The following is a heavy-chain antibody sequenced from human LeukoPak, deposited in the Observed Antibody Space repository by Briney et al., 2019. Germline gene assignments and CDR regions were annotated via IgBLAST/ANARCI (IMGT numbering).Heavy chain of an antibody. D-gene: IGHD1-26*01. CDR2: FSGSGGST. CDR1: GFTFSDYS. Sequence: GGSLRLSCAASGFTFSDYSMNWVRQAPGKGLECISGFSGSGGSTYYADSVKGRFTISRDNSKNTLYLQMNSLRAEDTAVYSCAKDRVGALLYFDSWGQGILVTVSS. CDR3: AKDRVGALLYFDS. J-gene: IGHJ4*02. V-gene: IGHV3-23*01.